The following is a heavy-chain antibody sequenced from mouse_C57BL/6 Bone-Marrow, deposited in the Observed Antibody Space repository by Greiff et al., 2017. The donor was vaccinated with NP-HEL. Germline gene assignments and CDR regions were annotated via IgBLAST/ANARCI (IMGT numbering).Heavy chain of an antibody. CDR3: ARRRTTVVANYAMDY. J-gene: IGHJ4*01. Sequence: VKLMESGAELARPGASVKLSCKASGYTFTSYGISWVKQRTGQGLEWIGEIYPRSGNTYYNEKFKGKATLTADKSSSTAYMELRSLTSEDSAVYFCARRRTTVVANYAMDYWGQGTSVTVSS. V-gene: IGHV1-81*01. D-gene: IGHD1-1*01. CDR2: IYPRSGNT. CDR1: GYTFTSYG.